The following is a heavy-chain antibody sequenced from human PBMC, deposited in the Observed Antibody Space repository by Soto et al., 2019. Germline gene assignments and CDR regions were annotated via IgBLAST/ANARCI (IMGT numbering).Heavy chain of an antibody. CDR2: IWYDGSNK. V-gene: IGHV3-33*01. CDR1: GFSFSSYG. CDR3: AGQAH. J-gene: IGHJ4*02. Sequence: QVQLVESGGGVVQPERSLRLSCAASGFSFSSYGMHWVRQAPGKGLEWVAVIWYDGSNKYYTDSVKGRFTISRDNSKDTLYLQMNSLRVEDTAVYYCAGQAHWGQGTLVTVSS.